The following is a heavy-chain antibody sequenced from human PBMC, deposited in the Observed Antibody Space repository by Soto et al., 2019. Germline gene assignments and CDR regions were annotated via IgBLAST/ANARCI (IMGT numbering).Heavy chain of an antibody. V-gene: IGHV3-30*18. D-gene: IGHD1-26*01. CDR3: AKTDAGGSYDS. CDR2: ISYDGSDK. J-gene: IGHJ5*01. CDR1: GFTFSGYG. Sequence: QVQLVESGGGVVQPGRSLRLSCAASGFTFSGYGMHWVRQAPGKGLEWVALISYDGSDKYYADSVKGRGTISRDNSKNTLYLQMNSLRAEDTAVYYCAKTDAGGSYDSWGQGTLVTVSS.